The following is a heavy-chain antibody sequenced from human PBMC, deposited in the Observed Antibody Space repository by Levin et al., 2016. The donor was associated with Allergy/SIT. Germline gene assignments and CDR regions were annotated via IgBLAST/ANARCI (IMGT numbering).Heavy chain of an antibody. Sequence: GESLKISCVGSGFIFSPYPMHWVRQAPGKGLEYVSGISPTGGATYYADSVKGRFSISRDNSKNTLSLHMGSLTTEDMAVYYCVREAGGFDYWGQGTLVTVSS. D-gene: IGHD6-19*01. CDR2: ISPTGGAT. V-gene: IGHV3-64*02. CDR3: VREAGGFDY. J-gene: IGHJ4*02. CDR1: GFIFSPYP.